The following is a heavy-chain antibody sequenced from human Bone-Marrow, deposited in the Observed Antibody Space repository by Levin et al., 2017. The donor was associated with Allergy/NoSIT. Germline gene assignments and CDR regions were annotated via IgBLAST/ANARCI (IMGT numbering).Heavy chain of an antibody. J-gene: IGHJ5*02. V-gene: IGHV3-15*01. CDR3: TRVRIFCSSTTCYDNLFDP. D-gene: IGHD2-2*01. CDR1: FLPFLPSF. Sequence: GWSFRLFCSSSFLPFLPSFLTWVRQAPGKGLEWVGRIKSKTDGETTDYSTPVKGRFPLSRDDSKNTLYLQMNSLKTEDTAVYYCTRVRIFCSSTTCYDNLFDPWGQGTLVTVSS. CDR2: IKSKTDGETT.